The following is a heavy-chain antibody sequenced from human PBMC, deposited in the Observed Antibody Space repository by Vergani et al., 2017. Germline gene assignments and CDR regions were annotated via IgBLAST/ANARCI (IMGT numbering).Heavy chain of an antibody. J-gene: IGHJ4*02. CDR2: ISSSSSYI. V-gene: IGHV3-21*01. D-gene: IGHD3-3*01. Sequence: EVQLVESGGGLVQPGGSLRLSCAASGFTFSSYSMNWVRQAPGKGLEWVSSISSSSSYIYYADSVKGRFTISRDNAKNSLYLQMNSLRAEDTAVYYCARDARLLEWLWGPFDYWGQGTLVTVSS. CDR3: ARDARLLEWLWGPFDY. CDR1: GFTFSSYS.